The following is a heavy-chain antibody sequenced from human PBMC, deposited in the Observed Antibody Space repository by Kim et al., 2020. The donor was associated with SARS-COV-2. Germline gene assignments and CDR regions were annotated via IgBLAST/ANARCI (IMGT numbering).Heavy chain of an antibody. J-gene: IGHJ3*02. V-gene: IGHV3-23*01. Sequence: GGSLRLSCAASGFTFSSYAMSWVRQAPGKGLEWVSAISGSGGRTYYGDSVKGRFTISRDNSKNTLYLQMNSLRAEDTAVYYCAKDSAALIAAAIDAFDIWGKGTKDTVSS. CDR1: GFTFSSYA. CDR2: ISGSGGRT. D-gene: IGHD6-13*01. CDR3: AKDSAALIAAAIDAFDI.